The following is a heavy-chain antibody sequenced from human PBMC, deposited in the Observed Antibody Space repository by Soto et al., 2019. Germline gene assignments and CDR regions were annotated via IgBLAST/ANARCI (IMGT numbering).Heavy chain of an antibody. CDR2: ISGHNGNT. J-gene: IGHJ6*02. Sequence: ASVQVSCKASGYTFKSYGISWVRQAPGQGIEWMGWISGHNGNTNHAQKFQGRVTMTTDTSTSTAYMELRSLRSDDTAVYYCARCPRTIVYPYYYYGMDVWGQGTTVTVS. CDR1: GYTFKSYG. V-gene: IGHV1-18*01. D-gene: IGHD3-9*01. CDR3: ARCPRTIVYPYYYYGMDV.